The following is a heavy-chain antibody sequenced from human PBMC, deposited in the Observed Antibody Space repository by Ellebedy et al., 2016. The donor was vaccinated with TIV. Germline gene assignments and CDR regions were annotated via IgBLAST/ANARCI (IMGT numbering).Heavy chain of an antibody. CDR3: ARGDGSGSLIDY. CDR2: INHSGST. CDR1: GGSVSSGSYY. Sequence: SETLSLXCTVSGGSVSSGSYYWSWIRQPPGKGLEWIGEINHSGSTKYNPSLKSRVTISVDTSKIQFSLRLSSVTAADTAVYYCARGDGSGSLIDYWGQGTLVTVSS. J-gene: IGHJ4*02. V-gene: IGHV4-39*07. D-gene: IGHD3-10*01.